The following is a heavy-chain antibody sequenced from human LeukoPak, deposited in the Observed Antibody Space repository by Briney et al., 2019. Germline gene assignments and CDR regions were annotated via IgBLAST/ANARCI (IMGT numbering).Heavy chain of an antibody. CDR2: IYSGGNT. Sequence: GGSLRLSCAASGFTVSGNYMSWVRQAPGKGLGWVSVIYSGGNTYYVDSVKGRFTISRDNSNNTLYLQMNSLRAEDTAVYYCAATQEGVDYWGQGTLVTVSS. CDR1: GFTVSGNY. V-gene: IGHV3-66*02. J-gene: IGHJ4*02. D-gene: IGHD3-16*01. CDR3: AATQEGVDY.